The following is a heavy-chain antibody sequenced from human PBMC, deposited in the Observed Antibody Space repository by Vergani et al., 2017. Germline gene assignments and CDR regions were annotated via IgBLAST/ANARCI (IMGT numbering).Heavy chain of an antibody. CDR2: IYYSGST. V-gene: IGHV4-39*07. Sequence: QLQLQESGPGLVKPSETLSLTCTVSGGSISSSSYYWGWIRQPPGKGLEWIGSIYYSGSTYYNPSLKSRVTISVDTSKNQFSLKLSSVTAADTAVYYCAGGSEKDGYNWAFDYWGQGTLVTVSS. CDR3: AGGSEKDGYNWAFDY. J-gene: IGHJ4*02. D-gene: IGHD5-24*01. CDR1: GGSISSSSYY.